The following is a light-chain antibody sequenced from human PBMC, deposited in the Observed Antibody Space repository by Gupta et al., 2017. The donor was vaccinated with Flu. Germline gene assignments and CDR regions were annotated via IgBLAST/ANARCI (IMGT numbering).Light chain of an antibody. CDR3: QQYSGT. CDR2: DAS. Sequence: TQSPSSLSASVGDRVTITCRASQDITTYLSWYQQKPGKAPKLLIYDASRLGTGVPSRFSGSGYGTDFSFTINGLLPEDIGTYYCQQYSGTFGQGTKLEIK. CDR1: QDITTY. V-gene: IGKV1-33*01. J-gene: IGKJ2*02.